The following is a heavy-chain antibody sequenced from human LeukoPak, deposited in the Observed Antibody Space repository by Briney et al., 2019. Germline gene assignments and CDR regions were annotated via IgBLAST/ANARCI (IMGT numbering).Heavy chain of an antibody. J-gene: IGHJ5*02. V-gene: IGHV3-23*01. CDR1: GFTFSSYA. CDR2: ISGSGGST. Sequence: GGSLRLSCAASGFTFSSYAMHWVRQAPGKGLEWVSAISGSGGSTYYADSVKGRFTISRDNSKNTLYLQMNSLRAEDTAVYYCAKLPRPILLNWFDPWGQGTLVTVSS. D-gene: IGHD2-2*02. CDR3: AKLPRPILLNWFDP.